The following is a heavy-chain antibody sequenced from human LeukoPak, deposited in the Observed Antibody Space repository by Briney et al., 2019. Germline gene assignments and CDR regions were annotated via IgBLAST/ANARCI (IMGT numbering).Heavy chain of an antibody. CDR3: ARDGDYYGSGSYSLFYGMDV. V-gene: IGHV1-2*02. CDR2: INPNSGGT. Sequence: SVKVSCKASGYTFTGYYMHWVRQAPGQGLEWMGWINPNSGGTNYAQKFQGRVTITRDTSASTAYMELSSLRSEDTAVYYCARDGDYYGSGSYSLFYGMDVWGKGTTVTVSS. CDR1: GYTFTGYY. J-gene: IGHJ6*04. D-gene: IGHD3-10*01.